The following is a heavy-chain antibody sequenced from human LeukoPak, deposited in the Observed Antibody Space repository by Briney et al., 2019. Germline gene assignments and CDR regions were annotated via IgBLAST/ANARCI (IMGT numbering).Heavy chain of an antibody. V-gene: IGHV1-8*01. CDR3: ARGVRGFRSEAFYYYMDV. CDR2: VNPNSGNT. CDR1: GYTFTGYD. D-gene: IGHD3-10*01. J-gene: IGHJ6*03. Sequence: ASVKVSCKASGYTFTGYDINRLRQATGQGLERVGWVNPNSGNTGYAQKFQGRVTMTRNTSISTAYMELSSLRSEDTAVYYCARGVRGFRSEAFYYYMDVWGKGTTVTVSS.